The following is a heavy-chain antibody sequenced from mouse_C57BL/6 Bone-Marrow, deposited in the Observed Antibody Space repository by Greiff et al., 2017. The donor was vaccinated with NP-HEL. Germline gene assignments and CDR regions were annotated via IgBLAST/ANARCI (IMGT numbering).Heavy chain of an antibody. J-gene: IGHJ2*01. V-gene: IGHV5-17*01. CDR3: AKGGITTVVRNYYVDY. CDR1: GFTFSDYG. Sequence: EVKLVESGGGLVKPGGSLKLSCAASGFTFSDYGMHWVRQAPEKGLEWVAYISSGSSTIYYAATVKGRFTISRDNAKDTLYLQMNSLRSEDTARYYCAKGGITTVVRNYYVDYWGQGTTLTVSS. CDR2: ISSGSSTI. D-gene: IGHD1-1*01.